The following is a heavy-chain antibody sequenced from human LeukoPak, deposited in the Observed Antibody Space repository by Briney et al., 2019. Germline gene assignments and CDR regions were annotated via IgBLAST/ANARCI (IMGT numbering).Heavy chain of an antibody. J-gene: IGHJ4*02. CDR1: GYTFTSYG. CDR2: ISAYNGNT. V-gene: IGHV1-18*01. Sequence: ASVKVSCKASGYTFTSYGISWVRQAPGQGLEWMGWISAYNGNTNYAQKLQGRVTMTTDTSTSTAYMELRSLRPDDTAVYYCARDGDYDSSGYYFWCWGQGTLVTVSS. D-gene: IGHD3-22*01. CDR3: ARDGDYDSSGYYFWC.